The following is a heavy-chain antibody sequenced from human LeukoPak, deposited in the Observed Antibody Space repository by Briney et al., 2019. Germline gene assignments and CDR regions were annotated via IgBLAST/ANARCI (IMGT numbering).Heavy chain of an antibody. V-gene: IGHV3-53*01. J-gene: IGHJ4*02. CDR3: AILAGDY. D-gene: IGHD3-3*02. Sequence: PGGSLRLSCAASGFIVSNTYMTWVRQAPGKGLEWVSVIHNDGSTYYADSVKGRFTISRDNSKNMLFLRVNSLRVEDTAVYFRAILAGDYWGQEPLVSVS. CDR1: GFIVSNTY. CDR2: IHNDGST.